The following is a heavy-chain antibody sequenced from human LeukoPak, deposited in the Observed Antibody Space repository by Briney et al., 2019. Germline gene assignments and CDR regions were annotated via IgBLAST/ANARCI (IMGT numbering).Heavy chain of an antibody. J-gene: IGHJ6*02. Sequence: SETLSLTCNVSGDSVSSGSYYRSWIRQPPGKGLEWIGYIYYSGSTNYNSSLKSRVTMSVDTSKNQFSLNLSSVTAADTAVYYCARRQYHYYGMDVWGQGTTVTVSS. V-gene: IGHV4-61*01. CDR1: GDSVSSGSYY. CDR3: ARRQYHYYGMDV. D-gene: IGHD2-2*01. CDR2: IYYSGST.